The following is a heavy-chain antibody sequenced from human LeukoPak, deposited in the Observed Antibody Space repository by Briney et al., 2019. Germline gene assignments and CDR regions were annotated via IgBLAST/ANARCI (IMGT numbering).Heavy chain of an antibody. D-gene: IGHD2-2*01. CDR3: SRESRPFCPFGY. J-gene: IGHJ4*02. CDR1: GGSISGTNW. Sequence: SGTLSLTCGVSGGSISGTNWWSWVRQPPGQGLEWIGEISLAGQTNYNPSLNGRVTMSLDKSSNQLSLHLTSVTAADTATYFCSRESRPFCPFGYWGQGTLVIVSS. CDR2: ISLAGQT. V-gene: IGHV4-4*02.